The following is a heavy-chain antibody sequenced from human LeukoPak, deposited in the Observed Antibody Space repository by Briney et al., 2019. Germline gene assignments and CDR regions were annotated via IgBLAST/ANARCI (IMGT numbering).Heavy chain of an antibody. Sequence: GGSLRLSCAASGFTFSSYAMSWVRQAPGKGLEWVSAISGSGGSKYYADSVKGRFTISRDNSKNTLYLQMNSLRAEDTAVYYCARAGGGTYYYDSSGYSGAFDIWGQGTMVTVSS. J-gene: IGHJ3*02. V-gene: IGHV3-23*01. CDR3: ARAGGGTYYYDSSGYSGAFDI. CDR1: GFTFSSYA. CDR2: ISGSGGSK. D-gene: IGHD3-22*01.